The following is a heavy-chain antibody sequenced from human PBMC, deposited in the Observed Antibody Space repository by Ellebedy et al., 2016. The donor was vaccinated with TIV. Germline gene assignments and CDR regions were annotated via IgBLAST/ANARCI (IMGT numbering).Heavy chain of an antibody. D-gene: IGHD6-13*01. Sequence: SETLSLTCAVYGGSFSGSFWSWIRQSPGKGLEWIGEVNHSGNTNYNPSLKSRVTISVDTSKNQFSLNLSSVTATDTAVYYCARSRFGAATDAPYYYYMDVWGKGTTVTVSS. CDR1: GGSFSGSF. CDR3: ARSRFGAATDAPYYYYMDV. J-gene: IGHJ6*03. V-gene: IGHV4-34*01. CDR2: VNHSGNT.